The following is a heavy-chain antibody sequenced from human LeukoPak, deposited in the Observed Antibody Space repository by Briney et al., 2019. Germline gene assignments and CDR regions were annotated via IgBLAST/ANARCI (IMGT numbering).Heavy chain of an antibody. CDR2: INWNGGST. D-gene: IGHD4-17*01. Sequence: PGGSLRLSCAASGFTFDDYGMSWVRQAPGKGLEWVSGINWNGGSTGYADSVKGRFTISRDNAKNSLYLQMNSLRAEDTAVYYCARSGHGDPRRGGYYYYYMDVWGKGTTVTVSS. CDR1: GFTFDDYG. J-gene: IGHJ6*03. CDR3: ARSGHGDPRRGGYYYYYMDV. V-gene: IGHV3-20*04.